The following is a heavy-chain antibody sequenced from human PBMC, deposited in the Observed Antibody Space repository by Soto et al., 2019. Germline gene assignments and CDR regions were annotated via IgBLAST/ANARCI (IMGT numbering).Heavy chain of an antibody. CDR2: INPSGGST. J-gene: IGHJ3*02. D-gene: IGHD2-15*01. V-gene: IGHV1-46*03. CDR3: ARAGYCSGGSCLGAFDI. CDR1: GYTFTSYY. Sequence: ASVKVSCKASGYTFTSYYMHCVRPSPGQGREWMGIINPSGGSTSYAQKFQGRVTMTRDTSTSTVYMELSSLRSEDTAVYYCARAGYCSGGSCLGAFDIWGQGTMVTVSS.